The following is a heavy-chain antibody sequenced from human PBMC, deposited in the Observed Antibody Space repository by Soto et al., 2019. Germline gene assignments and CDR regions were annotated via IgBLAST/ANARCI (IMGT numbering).Heavy chain of an antibody. CDR3: ARGPDHSGRLD. V-gene: IGHV3-30-3*01. Sequence: QTGGSLRLSCAASGFTFSSYAMHWVRQAPGKGLEWVAVISYDGSNKYYADSVKGRFTISRDNSKNTLYLQMNGLRTEDTAVFYCARGPDHSGRLDWGQGTLVTVSS. CDR2: ISYDGSNK. J-gene: IGHJ4*02. CDR1: GFTFSSYA. D-gene: IGHD1-26*01.